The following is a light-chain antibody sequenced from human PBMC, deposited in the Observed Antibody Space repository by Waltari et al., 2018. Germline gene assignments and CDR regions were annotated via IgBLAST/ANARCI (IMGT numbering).Light chain of an antibody. CDR2: QDT. Sequence: SFDLTQPPSVSVSPGQTASITCSGDKLGDTYASWYQQRPGQVPVLVIYQDTKRPSGIPERFSGSNSGNTATLTISGTQAMDEADYYCQAWDTRTAVFGGGTKLTVL. J-gene: IGLJ2*01. V-gene: IGLV3-1*01. CDR3: QAWDTRTAV. CDR1: KLGDTY.